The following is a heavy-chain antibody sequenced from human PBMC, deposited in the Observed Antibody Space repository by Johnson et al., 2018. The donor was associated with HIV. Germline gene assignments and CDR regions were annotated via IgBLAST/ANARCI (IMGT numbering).Heavy chain of an antibody. Sequence: QVQLVESGGGVVQPGRTLRLSCAASGFPFSNFAMHWVRQAPGKGLDWVACISSDGRKIFYADSVTGRLTTSSDNSKNTRFLQMKCLRAEVTALYYSARGGIEYNSPLGVGYAFDVWGQGTMVTVSS. CDR2: ISSDGRKI. J-gene: IGHJ3*01. V-gene: IGHV3-30*04. D-gene: IGHD6-6*01. CDR1: GFPFSNFA. CDR3: ARGGIEYNSPLGVGYAFDV.